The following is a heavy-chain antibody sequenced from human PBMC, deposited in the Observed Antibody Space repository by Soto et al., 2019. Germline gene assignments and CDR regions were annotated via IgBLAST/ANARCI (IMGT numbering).Heavy chain of an antibody. Sequence: RASVKVSCKASGGTFSSYAISWVRQAPGQGLEWMGGIIPIFGTANYAQKFQGRVTITADESTSTAYMELSSLRSEDTAVYYCPRLYYDINYGMDVWGPGTKVTVYS. D-gene: IGHD3-9*01. CDR2: IIPIFGTA. CDR1: GGTFSSYA. J-gene: IGHJ6*02. CDR3: PRLYYDINYGMDV. V-gene: IGHV1-69*13.